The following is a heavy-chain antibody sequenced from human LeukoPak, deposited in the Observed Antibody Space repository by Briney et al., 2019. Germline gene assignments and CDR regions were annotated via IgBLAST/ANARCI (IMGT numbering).Heavy chain of an antibody. J-gene: IGHJ4*02. CDR1: GFTFSSYS. D-gene: IGHD6-19*01. CDR2: ISSSSSTI. CDR3: ARSEDSGWYFELDFDY. Sequence: GGSLRLSCAASGFTFSSYSMNWVRQAPGKGLEWVSYISSSSSTIYYADSVKGRFTISRDNAKNSLYLQMNSLRAEDAAVYYCARSEDSGWYFELDFDYWGQGTLVTVSP. V-gene: IGHV3-48*01.